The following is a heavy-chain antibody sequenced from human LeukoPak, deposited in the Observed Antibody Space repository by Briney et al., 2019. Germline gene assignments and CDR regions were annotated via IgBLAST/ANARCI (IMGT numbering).Heavy chain of an antibody. Sequence: SETLSLTCTVSGGSISSYYWRWIRHPPPPRPHRLPRLPTTGSTTYNPSLTSRVTMSVDTSKDQFSLKLSSVTAADTAVYYCARGPTRFLEWFPKGNWFDPWGQGTLVTVSS. CDR3: ARGPTRFLEWFPKGNWFDP. CDR2: LPTTGST. J-gene: IGHJ5*02. D-gene: IGHD3-3*01. V-gene: IGHV4-4*07. CDR1: GGSISSYY.